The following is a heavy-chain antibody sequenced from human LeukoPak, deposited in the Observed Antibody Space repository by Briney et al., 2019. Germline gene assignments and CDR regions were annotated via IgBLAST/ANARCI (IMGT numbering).Heavy chain of an antibody. CDR1: GGSISSYY. CDR2: IYYSGST. V-gene: IGHV4-59*01. CDR3: ARDNTRIFDY. Sequence: SETLSLTCTVSGGSISSYYWSWIRQPPGKGLEWIGYIYYSGSTNYNPSLKSRVTISVDTSKNQFSLKLSSVTAADTAVYYCARDNTRIFDYWGQGTLVTVSS. D-gene: IGHD1-14*01. J-gene: IGHJ4*02.